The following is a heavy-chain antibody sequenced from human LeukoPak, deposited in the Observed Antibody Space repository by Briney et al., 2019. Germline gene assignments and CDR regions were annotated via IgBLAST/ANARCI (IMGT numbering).Heavy chain of an antibody. V-gene: IGHV1-2*04. J-gene: IGHJ3*02. CDR1: GGTFSSYA. D-gene: IGHD3-22*01. Sequence: ASVKVSCKASGGTFSSYAISWVRQAPGQGLEWMGWINPNSGGTNYAQKFQGWVTMTRDTSISTAYRELSRLRSDDTAVYYCARDRSPYYYDSSGYYGDDAFDIWGQGTTVTVSS. CDR3: ARDRSPYYYDSSGYYGDDAFDI. CDR2: INPNSGGT.